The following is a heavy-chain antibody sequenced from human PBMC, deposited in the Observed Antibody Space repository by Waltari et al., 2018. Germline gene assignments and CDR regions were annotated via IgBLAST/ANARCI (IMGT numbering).Heavy chain of an antibody. D-gene: IGHD3-3*01. CDR1: GYTFTDYY. CDR3: ARGGPAIFGVLITKRFDY. V-gene: IGHV1-2*06. J-gene: IGHJ4*02. Sequence: QVQLVQSGAEVKKPGASVKVSCKASGYTFTDYYMHWVRQAPGQGLEWMGRINPNSGGTNYTQQFQGRVTMTSDTSISTAYMELSRLRSDDTAVYYCARGGPAIFGVLITKRFDYWGQGTLVTVSS. CDR2: INPNSGGT.